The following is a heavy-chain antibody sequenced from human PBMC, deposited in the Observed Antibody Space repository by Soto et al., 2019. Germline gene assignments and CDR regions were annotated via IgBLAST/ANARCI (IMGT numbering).Heavy chain of an antibody. J-gene: IGHJ4*01. Sequence: PSETLSLTSTVSGGSLGSYYWTWFRQSPGKGLEWIGCIYCTGTTNYGPALKRRGTISLDTSKNQFSLNLNSVSAADTALDYCVRALRRGPSDYLDYWGHGTLVTVSS. CDR3: VRALRRGPSDYLDY. CDR1: GGSLGSYY. D-gene: IGHD2-21*01. CDR2: IYCTGTT. V-gene: IGHV4-59*01.